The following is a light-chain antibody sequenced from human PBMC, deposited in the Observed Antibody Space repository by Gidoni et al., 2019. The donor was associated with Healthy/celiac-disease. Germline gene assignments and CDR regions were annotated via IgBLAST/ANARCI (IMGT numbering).Light chain of an antibody. CDR1: QSVSSY. CDR2: DAS. V-gene: IGKV3-11*01. Sequence: EIVLTQSPATLSLSPRERATLSCRASQSVSSYLAWYQQKPGQAPRLLIYDASNRATGIPARFSGSGSGTDFTLTISSLEPEDFAVYYCQQRSNWPRGTFGQGTKVEIK. CDR3: QQRSNWPRGT. J-gene: IGKJ1*01.